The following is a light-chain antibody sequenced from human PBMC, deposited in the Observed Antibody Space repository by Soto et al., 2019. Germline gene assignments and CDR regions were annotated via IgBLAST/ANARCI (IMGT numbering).Light chain of an antibody. CDR1: QSISSS. Sequence: DPKMISSPSTLAAYLGDRVLITCRASQSISSSVAWYQQKPGKAPKLLIYAASSLQSGVPSRFSGGGSGTDFTLTISCLQPEEFATYYCQQSYSTPWTFGQGTKVDIK. J-gene: IGKJ1*01. CDR3: QQSYSTPWT. V-gene: IGKV1-39*01. CDR2: AAS.